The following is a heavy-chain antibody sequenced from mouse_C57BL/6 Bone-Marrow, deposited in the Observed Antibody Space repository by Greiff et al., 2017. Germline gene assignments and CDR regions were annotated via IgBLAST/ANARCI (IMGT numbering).Heavy chain of an antibody. CDR1: GYTFTSYW. CDR3: ARQFAY. CDR2: IDPSDSYT. J-gene: IGHJ3*01. V-gene: IGHV1-69*01. Sequence: QVQLQQPGAELVMPGASVKLSCKASGYTFTSYWMHWVKQRPGQGLEWIGEIDPSDSYTNYNQKFKGKSTLPVDKSSSTAYMQLSSLTSEDSAVYYCARQFAYWGQGTLVTVSA.